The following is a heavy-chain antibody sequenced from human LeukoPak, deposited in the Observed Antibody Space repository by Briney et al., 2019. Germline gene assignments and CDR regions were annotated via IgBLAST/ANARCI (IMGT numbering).Heavy chain of an antibody. D-gene: IGHD3-22*01. J-gene: IGHJ4*02. Sequence: PSETLSLTCTVSGGSIRSSSYYWGWIRQPPGKGLEWIGSIYYSGSTNYKPSLRSRFTISVDTSKNQFSLKLSSVAAADTAVYYCARHAGSYYTYNFDYWGQGTLVTVSS. CDR2: IYYSGST. CDR3: ARHAGSYYTYNFDY. V-gene: IGHV4-39*01. CDR1: GGSIRSSSYY.